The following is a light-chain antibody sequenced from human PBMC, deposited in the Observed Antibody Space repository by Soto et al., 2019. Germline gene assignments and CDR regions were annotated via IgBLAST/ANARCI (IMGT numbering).Light chain of an antibody. Sequence: EIVLTQSPGTLSLSPGERATLSCRASKYVTSNYLAWYQQKPGQAPRLLIYTTSSRATGVPERFSGSGSGTDFTLTISRLEPEDYAVYYCQQYGGSPWTFGQGTKVEIK. V-gene: IGKV3-20*01. J-gene: IGKJ1*01. CDR3: QQYGGSPWT. CDR2: TTS. CDR1: KYVTSNY.